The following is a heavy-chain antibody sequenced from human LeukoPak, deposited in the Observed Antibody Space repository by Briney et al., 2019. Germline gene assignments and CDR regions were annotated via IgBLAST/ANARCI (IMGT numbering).Heavy chain of an antibody. CDR1: GFTFSSYA. J-gene: IGHJ6*04. Sequence: PGGSLRRSCAASGFTFSSYAMHWVRQAPGKGLDGVAVISYDGSNKYYADSVKGRFTISSANSKNTLYLQMNSLRAAATAVYSRPRDTGRPPEYSSYGMDVWGKGATVTVSS. CDR2: ISYDGSNK. V-gene: IGHV3-30*04. CDR3: PRDTGRPPEYSSYGMDV.